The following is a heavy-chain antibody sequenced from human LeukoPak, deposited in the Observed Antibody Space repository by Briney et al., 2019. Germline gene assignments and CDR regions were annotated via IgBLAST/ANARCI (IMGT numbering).Heavy chain of an antibody. J-gene: IGHJ5*02. CDR3: ARDPFNSFAVQKGGWFDP. CDR2: ISAYNGNT. Sequence: ASVKVSCKASGYTFTSYGISWVRQAPGQGLDWMGWISAYNGNTNYAQKLQGRVTMTTDTSTSTAYMELRSLRSDDTAVYYCARDPFNSFAVQKGGWFDPWGQGTLVTVSS. CDR1: GYTFTSYG. V-gene: IGHV1-18*04. D-gene: IGHD3-16*01.